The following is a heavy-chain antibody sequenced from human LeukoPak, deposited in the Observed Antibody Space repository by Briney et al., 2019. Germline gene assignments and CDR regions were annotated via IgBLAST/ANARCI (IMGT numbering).Heavy chain of an antibody. D-gene: IGHD6-13*01. CDR2: ISSSSSYI. V-gene: IGHV3-11*06. CDR3: ARVTSSSWYLFPDY. Sequence: PGGSLRLSCAASGFTFSDYYMSWIRQAPGKGLEWVSSISSSSSYIYYADSVKGRFTISRDNAKNSLYLQMNSLRAEDTAVYYCARVTSSSWYLFPDYWGQEPWSPSPQ. CDR1: GFTFSDYY. J-gene: IGHJ4*01.